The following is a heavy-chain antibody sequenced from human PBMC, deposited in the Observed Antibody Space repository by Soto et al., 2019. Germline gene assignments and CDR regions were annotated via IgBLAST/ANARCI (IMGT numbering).Heavy chain of an antibody. CDR2: ILYSGTT. V-gene: IGHV4-30-4*01. D-gene: IGHD2-21*01. Sequence: QVQLQESGPGLVKPSQTLSLTCTVSGGSISSGDYYWSWIRQPPGKGLEWIGYILYSGTTNYNPTLERRLTISVDTSKNQFSLKLTSVTAADTAVYYCARNCALDYWGRGTLVTVSS. J-gene: IGHJ4*02. CDR1: GGSISSGDYY. CDR3: ARNCALDY.